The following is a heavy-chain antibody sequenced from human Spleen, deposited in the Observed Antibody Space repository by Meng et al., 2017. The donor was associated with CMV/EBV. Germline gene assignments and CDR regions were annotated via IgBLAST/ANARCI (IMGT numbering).Heavy chain of an antibody. D-gene: IGHD3-10*01. Sequence: GESLKISCAASGFTFSDYYMNWIRQAPGKGLEWLSYISSRGDSIYYADSVKGRFTISRDNAKTSLYLQMNSLRAEDTAVYFCAREDVGFYFDYWGRGTLVTVSS. CDR2: ISSRGDSI. V-gene: IGHV3-11*04. J-gene: IGHJ4*02. CDR1: GFTFSDYY. CDR3: AREDVGFYFDY.